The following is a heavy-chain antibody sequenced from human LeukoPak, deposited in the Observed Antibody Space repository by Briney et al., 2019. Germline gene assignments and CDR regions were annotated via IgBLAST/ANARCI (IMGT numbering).Heavy chain of an antibody. CDR2: IDPSDSYT. Sequence: GESLKISCKGSGYSFTNYWISWVRQMPEKGLEWMGRIDPSDSYTNYNPSSQGHVTISIDKSTNTAYLQWSSLKASDTAIYYCARAYDLGYSIDYWGQGTRVTVSS. V-gene: IGHV5-10-1*01. J-gene: IGHJ4*02. D-gene: IGHD2-15*01. CDR3: ARAYDLGYSIDY. CDR1: GYSFTNYW.